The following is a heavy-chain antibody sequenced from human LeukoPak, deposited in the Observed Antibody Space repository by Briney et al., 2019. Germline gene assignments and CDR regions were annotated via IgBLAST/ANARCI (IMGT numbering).Heavy chain of an antibody. CDR3: ASERAYSSGWYPFQH. CDR1: GFTVSTYY. Sequence: PGGSLRLSCAASGFTVSTYYTSWVRQPPGKGLEWISYIGNSDGAIDYADSAKGRFTISRDNAKNSLYLQMNSLRAEDTAVYYCASERAYSSGWYPFQHWGQGTLVTVSS. CDR2: IGNSDGAI. J-gene: IGHJ1*01. D-gene: IGHD6-19*01. V-gene: IGHV3-48*03.